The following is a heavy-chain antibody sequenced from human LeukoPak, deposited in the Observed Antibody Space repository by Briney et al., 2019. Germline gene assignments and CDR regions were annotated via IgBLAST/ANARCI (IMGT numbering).Heavy chain of an antibody. Sequence: SGPGLVKPSETLSLTCTVSGGSISSNTYYWGWIRQPPGKGLEWIGSIYYSGSTYYNPSLKSRVTISVDTSKSQFSLKLRSVTAADTAVYFCARDLKPRHRGPTGNFDYWGQGTLVSVSS. CDR2: IYYSGST. J-gene: IGHJ4*02. CDR1: GGSISSNTYY. D-gene: IGHD1-14*01. V-gene: IGHV4-39*07. CDR3: ARDLKPRHRGPTGNFDY.